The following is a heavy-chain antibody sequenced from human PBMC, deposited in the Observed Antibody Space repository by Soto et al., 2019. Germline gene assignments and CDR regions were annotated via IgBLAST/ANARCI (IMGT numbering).Heavy chain of an antibody. CDR1: GYSFTSYW. J-gene: IGHJ6*02. Sequence: LGESLKISCKGSGYSFTSYWIGWVRQMPGKGLEWMGIIYPGDSDTRYSPSFQGQVTISADKSISTAYLQWSSLKASDTAMYYCARHSIAVNYYYYGMDVWGQGTTVTVSS. D-gene: IGHD6-19*01. CDR3: ARHSIAVNYYYYGMDV. V-gene: IGHV5-51*01. CDR2: IYPGDSDT.